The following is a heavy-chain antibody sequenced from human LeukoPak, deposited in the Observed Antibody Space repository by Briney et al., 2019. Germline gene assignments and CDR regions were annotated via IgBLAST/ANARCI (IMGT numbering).Heavy chain of an antibody. Sequence: SETLSLTCAVYGGSFSGYYWGWIRQPPGKGLEWIGSIYYSGSTYYNPSLKSRVTISVDTSKNHFSLRLSSVTAADTAVYYCARDPHISGAFDIWGQGTMVTVSS. CDR2: IYYSGST. V-gene: IGHV4-34*01. CDR1: GGSFSGYY. D-gene: IGHD1-14*01. J-gene: IGHJ3*02. CDR3: ARDPHISGAFDI.